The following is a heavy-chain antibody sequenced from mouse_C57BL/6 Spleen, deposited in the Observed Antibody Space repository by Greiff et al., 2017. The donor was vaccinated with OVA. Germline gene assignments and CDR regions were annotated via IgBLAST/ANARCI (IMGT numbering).Heavy chain of an antibody. CDR2: INPNNGGT. J-gene: IGHJ2*01. CDR3: ARFLRREYYFDY. D-gene: IGHD2-12*01. Sequence: VQLQQSGPELVKPGASVKIPCKASGYTFTDYNMDWVKQSHGKSLEWIGDINPNNGGTIYNQKFKGKATLTVDKSSSTAYMELRSLTSEDTAVYYCARFLRREYYFDYWGQGTTLTVSS. V-gene: IGHV1-18*01. CDR1: GYTFTDYN.